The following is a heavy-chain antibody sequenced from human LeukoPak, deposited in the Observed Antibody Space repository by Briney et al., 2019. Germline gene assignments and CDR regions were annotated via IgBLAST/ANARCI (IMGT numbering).Heavy chain of an antibody. Sequence: ASVKVSCKASGYTFTDYYIHWVRQAPGQGLEWMGWINPDNGDTAYPQKFRGRITMTRDSSISTANMELSRLRSDDTAVYYCANVAAAGTSDFDYWGQGTLVTVSS. CDR2: INPDNGDT. J-gene: IGHJ4*02. CDR3: ANVAAAGTSDFDY. CDR1: GYTFTDYY. V-gene: IGHV1-2*02. D-gene: IGHD6-13*01.